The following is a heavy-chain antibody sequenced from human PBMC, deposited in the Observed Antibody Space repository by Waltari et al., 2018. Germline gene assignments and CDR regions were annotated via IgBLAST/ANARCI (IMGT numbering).Heavy chain of an antibody. D-gene: IGHD6-13*01. J-gene: IGHJ4*02. V-gene: IGHV4-59*01. CDR1: GGSISSSS. CDR2: IYYIGRT. Sequence: QVQLQESGPGLVTPSEPLSLPCPVSGGSISSSSWSWIRPPPVKGLEWIGYIYYIGRTNYDPALQSRVTISVDTSKNQIALKLISVTAADTAVYYCASYLCNRQLVRMGPCGDFDYWGQGTLVTVSS. CDR3: ASYLCNRQLVRMGPCGDFDY.